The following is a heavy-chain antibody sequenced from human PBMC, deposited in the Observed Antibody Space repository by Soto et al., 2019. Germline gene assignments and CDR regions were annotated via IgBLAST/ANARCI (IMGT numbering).Heavy chain of an antibody. V-gene: IGHV3-30*18. CDR1: GFTFSSYG. J-gene: IGHJ4*02. Sequence: GESLRLSCAASGFTFSSYGMHGVRHAPGKGVEGVAVISYDGSNKYYADSVRGRFTISRDNSKNTLYLQMNSLRAEDTAVYYCAKVATPYYDFWSGCFDYWGQGTLVTVSS. D-gene: IGHD3-3*01. CDR2: ISYDGSNK. CDR3: AKVATPYYDFWSGCFDY.